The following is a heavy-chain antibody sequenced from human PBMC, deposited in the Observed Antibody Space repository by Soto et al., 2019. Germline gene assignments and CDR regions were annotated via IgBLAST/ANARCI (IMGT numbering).Heavy chain of an antibody. CDR3: STRAYDTNGYYRFGP. J-gene: IGHJ5*01. D-gene: IGHD3-22*01. V-gene: IGHV4-34*01. Sequence: PSETLSLTCAVYGGSLSGHSWTWIRQSPGKGLEWIGDINHSGRVNYSPSLKSRVTISLDTSKNQFSLTLSAVTAADTAMYYCSTRAYDTNGYYRFGPWGQGTLVTVSS. CDR2: INHSGRV. CDR1: GGSLSGHS.